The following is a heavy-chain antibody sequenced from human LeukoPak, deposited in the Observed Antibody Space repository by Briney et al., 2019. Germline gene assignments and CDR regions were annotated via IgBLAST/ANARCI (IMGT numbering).Heavy chain of an antibody. Sequence: PGGSLRLSCAASGFTFSSYAMNWVRQAPGKGLEWVSAISSSGGNPFYADSVKGRFTISRDNSKNTLYLQMNSLRAEDTAVYYCAKVGIDGSGPFDHWGQGTLVTASS. V-gene: IGHV3-23*01. D-gene: IGHD3-10*01. CDR2: ISSSGGNP. CDR3: AKVGIDGSGPFDH. J-gene: IGHJ4*02. CDR1: GFTFSSYA.